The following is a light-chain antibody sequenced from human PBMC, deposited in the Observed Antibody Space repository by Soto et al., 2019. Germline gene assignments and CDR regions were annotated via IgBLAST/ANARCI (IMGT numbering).Light chain of an antibody. CDR1: QSVYSSL. J-gene: IGKJ1*01. CDR3: QQYGRPWT. V-gene: IGKV3-20*01. Sequence: EIVLPQSPGTLSLSPGERATLSCRASQSVYSSLLAWYQHKTGQTPRLLISGASSRATGIPDRFSGSGSGTDFTLTISRLEPEDFAVYYCQQYGRPWTFGQGTKVEVK. CDR2: GAS.